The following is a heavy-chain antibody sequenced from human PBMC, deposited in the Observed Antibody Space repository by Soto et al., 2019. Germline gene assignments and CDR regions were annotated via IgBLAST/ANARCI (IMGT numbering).Heavy chain of an antibody. CDR3: ARDEVGYCSSTSCRDGNYGMDV. CDR2: IIPIFGTA. J-gene: IGHJ6*02. D-gene: IGHD2-2*01. Sequence: QVQLVQSGAEVKKPGSSVKVSCKASGGTFSSYAISWVRQAPGQGLEWMGEIIPIFGTANYAQKFQGRVTITADESTSTAYMELSSLRSEDTAVYYCARDEVGYCSSTSCRDGNYGMDVWGQGTTVTVSS. V-gene: IGHV1-69*01. CDR1: GGTFSSYA.